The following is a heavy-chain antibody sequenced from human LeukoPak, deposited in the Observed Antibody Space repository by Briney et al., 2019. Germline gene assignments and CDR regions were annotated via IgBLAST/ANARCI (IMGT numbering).Heavy chain of an antibody. D-gene: IGHD3-9*01. CDR3: ARGAYYDILTDYYISLYYYCATHV. CDR1: VYTFTTYG. Sequence: GASVKVSFKASVYTFTTYGIIGVRQAPGQELEWMGWISAYNGNTNYAQKLQGRVTMTTDTSTSTAYMELRSLRSDDTAVYYCARGAYYDILTDYYISLYYYCATHVWGQGTTVTVTS. CDR2: ISAYNGNT. V-gene: IGHV1-18*01. J-gene: IGHJ6*02.